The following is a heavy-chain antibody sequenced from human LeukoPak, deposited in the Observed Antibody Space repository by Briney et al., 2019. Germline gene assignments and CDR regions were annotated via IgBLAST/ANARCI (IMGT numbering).Heavy chain of an antibody. CDR1: GVTFSNYW. J-gene: IGHJ4*02. CDR2: IKHDGTEK. Sequence: QPGGSLRLSCAASGVTFSNYWMSWVRQAPGKGLEWVANIKHDGTEKNYVDSVKGRFTISRDNTKSSLYLQMNSLRAEDTAVYYCARRHHFGFLDSWGQGTLVTVSS. V-gene: IGHV3-7*05. CDR3: ARRHHFGFLDS. D-gene: IGHD3-10*01.